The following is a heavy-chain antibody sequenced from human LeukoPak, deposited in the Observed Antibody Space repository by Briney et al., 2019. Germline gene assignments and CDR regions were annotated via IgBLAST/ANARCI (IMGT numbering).Heavy chain of an antibody. Sequence: GASVKVSCKASGYTFTSYYMHWVRQAPGQWLEWMGIINPSGGSTSYAQRFQGRVTMTRDTSTSTVYMELSSLRSEDTAVYYCARDFPDIVVVTAIPGHGMDVWGQGTTVTVSS. CDR2: INPSGGST. CDR3: ARDFPDIVVVTAIPGHGMDV. V-gene: IGHV1-46*01. J-gene: IGHJ6*02. CDR1: GYTFTSYY. D-gene: IGHD2-21*02.